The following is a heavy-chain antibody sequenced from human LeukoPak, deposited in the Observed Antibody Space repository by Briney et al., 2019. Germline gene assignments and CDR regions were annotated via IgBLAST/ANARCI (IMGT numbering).Heavy chain of an antibody. V-gene: IGHV3-21*01. CDR1: GFTFSSYS. J-gene: IGHJ4*02. D-gene: IGHD3-9*01. Sequence: GGSLRLSCAASGFTFSSYSMNWVRQAPGKGLEWVSSISSSSSYIYYADSVKGRFTISRDNDKNSLYLQMNSLRTEDTAVYYCAREAAHFNYDILTGYAGYFDYWGQGTLVTVSS. CDR2: ISSSSSYI. CDR3: AREAAHFNYDILTGYAGYFDY.